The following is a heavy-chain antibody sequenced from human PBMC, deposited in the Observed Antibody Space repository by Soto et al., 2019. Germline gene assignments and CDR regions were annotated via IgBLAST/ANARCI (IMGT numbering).Heavy chain of an antibody. Sequence: PSQTLSLTCAISGDSVSSSSAAWNWIRQSPSRGLEWLGRTYYRSKWYNDYAVSVKSRITINPDTSKNQFSLQLNSVTPEDTAVYYCARYPLRARITSFGKYGMDVWGHGTAVIVSS. J-gene: IGHJ6*02. CDR2: TYYRSKWYN. CDR3: ARYPLRARITSFGKYGMDV. CDR1: GDSVSSSSAA. V-gene: IGHV6-1*01. D-gene: IGHD3-3*01.